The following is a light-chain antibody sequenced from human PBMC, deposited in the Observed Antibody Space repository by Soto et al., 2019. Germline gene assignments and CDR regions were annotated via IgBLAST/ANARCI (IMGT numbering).Light chain of an antibody. V-gene: IGKV1-5*01. Sequence: DIQMTQSPSTLSASVGDRVTITCRASQSISDWLAWFQQKPGKAPKVLIYDASTLESGVPSRFSGSGSGTEFTLSIDSLQPDDFATYYCQQYHTSSITFGQGTRLEIK. CDR3: QQYHTSSIT. J-gene: IGKJ5*01. CDR1: QSISDW. CDR2: DAS.